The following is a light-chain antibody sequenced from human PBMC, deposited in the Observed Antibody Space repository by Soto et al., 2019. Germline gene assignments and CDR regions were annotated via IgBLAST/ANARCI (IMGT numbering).Light chain of an antibody. CDR3: QQYDNLPLT. CDR2: DAS. J-gene: IGKJ4*01. CDR1: QDISNY. V-gene: IGKV1-33*01. Sequence: DIQMTQSPSSLSASVGDRVTITCQASQDISNYLNWYQQKPGKAPKLLIYDASNLETGGPSRFSGSGSGTDFTFTISSLQPEDIATYYCQQYDNLPLTFGGGTQ.